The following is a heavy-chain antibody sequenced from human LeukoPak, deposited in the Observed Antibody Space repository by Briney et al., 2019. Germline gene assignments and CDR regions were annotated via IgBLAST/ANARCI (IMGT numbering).Heavy chain of an antibody. J-gene: IGHJ4*02. D-gene: IGHD3-22*01. CDR2: INHSGST. V-gene: IGHV4-34*01. CDR1: GGSFSGYY. Sequence: SETLSLTCAVYGGSFSGYYWSWIRQPPGKGLEWIGEINHSGSTNYNPSLKSRVTISVDTSENQFSLKLSSVTAADTAVYYCCTMITYYDSNDYWGQGTLVTVSS. CDR3: CTMITYYDSNDY.